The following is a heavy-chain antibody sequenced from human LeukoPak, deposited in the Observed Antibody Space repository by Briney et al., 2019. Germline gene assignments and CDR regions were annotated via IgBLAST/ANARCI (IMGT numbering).Heavy chain of an antibody. CDR2: IYYSGST. CDR3: ARWAIRLGELSQRFDP. CDR1: GGSISSSSYY. V-gene: IGHV4-39*01. J-gene: IGHJ5*02. Sequence: SETLSLTCTVSGGSISSSSYYWGWIRQPPGKGLGWIGSIYYSGSTYYNPSLKSRVTISVDTSKNQFSLKLSSVTAADTAVYYCARWAIRLGELSQRFDPWGQGTLVTVSS. D-gene: IGHD3-16*02.